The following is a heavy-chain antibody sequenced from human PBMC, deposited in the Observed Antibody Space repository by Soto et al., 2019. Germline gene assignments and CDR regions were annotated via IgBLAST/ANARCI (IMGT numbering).Heavy chain of an antibody. CDR3: ARDKGRGQLGGNYYYALDV. CDR2: IIPIFRTP. J-gene: IGHJ6*02. Sequence: QVQLVQSGAEVLKPGSSVKLSCKTSGDTFDTFALSWVRQAPGQGLEWMGGIIPIFRTPDYTQKFQGRVTITADVSTSKAYMARSSLRSEDTAVYYCARDKGRGQLGGNYYYALDVWGQGTTVTVSS. V-gene: IGHV1-69*12. D-gene: IGHD1-1*01. CDR1: GDTFDTFA.